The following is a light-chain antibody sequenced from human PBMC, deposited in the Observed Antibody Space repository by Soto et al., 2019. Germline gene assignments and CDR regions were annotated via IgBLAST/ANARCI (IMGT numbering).Light chain of an antibody. CDR2: RNY. CDR3: AAWDDSLSAV. J-gene: IGLJ2*01. CDR1: SSNIGSNY. V-gene: IGLV1-47*01. Sequence: QSVLTQPPSASATPGQRVTISCSGSSSNIGSNYVYWYQQLPGTAPKLLIYRNYQRPSGVPDRFSGSKSGTSASLAISGLRSEDEADYYCAAWDDSLSAVFGGGTKLTVL.